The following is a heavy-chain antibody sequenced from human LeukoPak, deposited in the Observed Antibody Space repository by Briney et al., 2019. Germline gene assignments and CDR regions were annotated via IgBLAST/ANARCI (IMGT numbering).Heavy chain of an antibody. V-gene: IGHV3-23*01. D-gene: IGHD6-19*01. CDR3: ARWAVAGKNYFDY. Sequence: GGSLRLSCAASGFTFSSYAMSWVRQAPGKGLEWVSAISGSGGSTYYADSVKGRFTISRDNSKNTLYLQMNSLRVEDTAVYYCARWAVAGKNYFDYWGQGTLVTVSS. J-gene: IGHJ4*02. CDR1: GFTFSSYA. CDR2: ISGSGGST.